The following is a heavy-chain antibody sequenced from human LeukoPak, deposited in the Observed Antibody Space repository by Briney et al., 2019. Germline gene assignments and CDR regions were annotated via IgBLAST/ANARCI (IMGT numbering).Heavy chain of an antibody. CDR1: GGSISSSSYY. V-gene: IGHV4-39*01. CDR3: ARTVGIAVAEDAFAL. D-gene: IGHD6-19*01. J-gene: IGHJ3*01. CDR2: IYYSGST. Sequence: SETLSLTCTVSGGSISSSSYYWGWIRQPPGKGLEWIGSIYYSGSTNYNPSLKSRVTISVDTSKNQFSLRLTSVTAADTAVYYCARTVGIAVAEDAFALWGQGTMVTVSS.